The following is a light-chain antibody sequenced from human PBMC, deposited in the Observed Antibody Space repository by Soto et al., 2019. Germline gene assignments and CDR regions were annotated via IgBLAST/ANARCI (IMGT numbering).Light chain of an antibody. CDR1: QSIAYSDGYTY. V-gene: IGKV2-30*01. Sequence: DVVMTQSPLSLPVTLGQSASISCRSSQSIAYSDGYTYMNWFQQRPGQSPRRLISLTSRRDSGVPDRFSGRGSGTDFTLTISRVEAEDVGFYYCMQSTHWPPTFGRGTTVEIK. CDR3: MQSTHWPPT. CDR2: LTS. J-gene: IGKJ1*01.